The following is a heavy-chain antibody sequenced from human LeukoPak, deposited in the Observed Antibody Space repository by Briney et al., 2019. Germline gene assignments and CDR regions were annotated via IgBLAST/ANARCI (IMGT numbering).Heavy chain of an antibody. D-gene: IGHD4-23*01. CDR3: ARDSAYYRWYRII. V-gene: IGHV3-23*01. Sequence: GGSLRLSCAASGFTFRNYAMMWVRLAPGKGPEWVSTVSGSGDGTYYADSVKGRFTISRDNSKNTLYLQMNSLRGEDTAVYYCARDSAYYRWYRIIWGQGTLVTVSS. CDR1: GFTFRNYA. J-gene: IGHJ4*02. CDR2: VSGSGDGT.